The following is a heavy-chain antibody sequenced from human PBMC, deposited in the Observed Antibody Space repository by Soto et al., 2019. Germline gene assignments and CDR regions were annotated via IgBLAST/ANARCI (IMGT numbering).Heavy chain of an antibody. CDR1: GYPFTGYG. J-gene: IGHJ4*01. D-gene: IGHD2-21*01. V-gene: IGHV1-18*01. CDR2: ISAYDDKT. Sequence: ASVKVAYRTSGYPFTGYGINWVRQAPGQGPEWMGWISAYDDKTIYSQKFQGRVTLTADTSTTTAYMELRGLGSDDTAVYYCARDRLIAVNDRHRHWGHGTRVTVPS. CDR3: ARDRLIAVNDRHRH.